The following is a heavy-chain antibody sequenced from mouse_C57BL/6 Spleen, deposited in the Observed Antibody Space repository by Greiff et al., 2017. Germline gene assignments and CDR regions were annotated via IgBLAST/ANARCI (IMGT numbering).Heavy chain of an antibody. V-gene: IGHV14-4*01. CDR3: TIQDGNYPLFDY. J-gene: IGHJ2*01. Sequence: VQLQQSGAELVRPGASVKLSCTASGFNIKDDYMHWVKQRPEQGLEWIGWIDPENGDTEYASKFQGKATITAATSSNTAYLQLSSLTSEDTAVYYCTIQDGNYPLFDYWGQGTTLTVSS. CDR1: GFNIKDDY. D-gene: IGHD2-1*01. CDR2: IDPENGDT.